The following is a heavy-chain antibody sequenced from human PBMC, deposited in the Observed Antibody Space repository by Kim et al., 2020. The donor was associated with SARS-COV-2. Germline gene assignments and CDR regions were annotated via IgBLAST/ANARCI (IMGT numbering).Heavy chain of an antibody. D-gene: IGHD2-2*01. CDR2: IRGSGGST. J-gene: IGHJ4*02. CDR3: AKDYAWGSYFDY. V-gene: IGHV3-23*01. Sequence: GGSLRLSCAAYGFTFSSYAMRWVRQAQGKGLEWVSAIRGSGGSTYYADSVKGRFPISRDNSKNTLYLQLNSLRAADTAVNYCAKDYAWGSYFDYWGQGTLVTVSS. CDR1: GFTFSSYA.